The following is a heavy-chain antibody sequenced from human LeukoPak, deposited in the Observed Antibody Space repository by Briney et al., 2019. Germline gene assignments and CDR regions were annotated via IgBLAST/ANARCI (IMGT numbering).Heavy chain of an antibody. Sequence: SETLSLTCAVSGGSISSSNWWSWVRQPPGKGLEWIGYIYYTGSTNYNPSLKSRVTISVDTSKNQFSLKLSSVTAADTAVYYCARVEDSGYDYRGRFDPWGQGTLVTVSS. D-gene: IGHD5-12*01. CDR3: ARVEDSGYDYRGRFDP. V-gene: IGHV4-4*02. CDR1: GGSISSSNW. J-gene: IGHJ5*02. CDR2: IYYTGST.